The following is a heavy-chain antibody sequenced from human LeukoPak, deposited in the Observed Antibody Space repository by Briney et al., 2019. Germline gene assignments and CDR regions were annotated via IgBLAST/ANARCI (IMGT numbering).Heavy chain of an antibody. V-gene: IGHV3-74*01. Sequence: QTGGSMRLSCAASEFTFSNYWMHWVRQAPGKGLVWVSWITGDGSGTRYADSVKGRFTISRDNAKNTLYLQVNSLRAEDTAVYYCARSNWPYYFDYWGQGALVTVSS. CDR3: ARSNWPYYFDY. CDR2: ITGDGSGT. D-gene: IGHD1-1*01. J-gene: IGHJ4*02. CDR1: EFTFSNYW.